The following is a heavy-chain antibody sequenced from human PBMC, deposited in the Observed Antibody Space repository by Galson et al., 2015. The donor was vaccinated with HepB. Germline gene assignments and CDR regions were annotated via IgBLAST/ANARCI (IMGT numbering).Heavy chain of an antibody. Sequence: SLRLSCATSGFNFEDYAMSWFRQAPGKGLEWIGLIRSMAYDGRLDNAASLKGRFTISRDDSKSTVYLQMNSLKTDDTGVYYCTRRSRKDGFSSDHWGQGTLVIVSS. D-gene: IGHD5-24*01. CDR2: IRSMAYDGRL. V-gene: IGHV3-49*03. CDR1: GFNFEDYA. CDR3: TRRSRKDGFSSDH. J-gene: IGHJ4*02.